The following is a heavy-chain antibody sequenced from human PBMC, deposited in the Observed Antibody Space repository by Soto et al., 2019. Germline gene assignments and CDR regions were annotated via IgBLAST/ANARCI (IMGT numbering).Heavy chain of an antibody. J-gene: IGHJ6*02. CDR2: IYSGGST. V-gene: IGHV3-53*01. Sequence: PGGSLRLSCAASGFTFSSNYMSWVRQAPGKGLEWVSVIYSGGSTYYADSVKGRFTISRDNSKNTLYLQMNSLRAEDTAVYYCARAPRHITHHDYYYGMDGWGQGTTVTVSS. CDR1: GFTFSSNY. CDR3: ARAPRHITHHDYYYGMDG. D-gene: IGHD3-3*01.